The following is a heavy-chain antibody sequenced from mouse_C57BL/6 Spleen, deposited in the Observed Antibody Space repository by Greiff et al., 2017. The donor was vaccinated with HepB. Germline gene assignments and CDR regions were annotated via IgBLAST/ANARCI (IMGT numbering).Heavy chain of an antibody. CDR3: ARNRDYGPGDYAMDY. CDR1: GFSLTSYG. CDR2: IWSGGST. J-gene: IGHJ4*01. Sequence: QVHVKQSGPGLVQPSQSLSITCTVSGFSLTSYGVHWVRQSPGKGLEWLGVIWSGGSTDYNAAFISRLSISKDNSKSQVFFKMNSLQADDTAIYYCARNRDYGPGDYAMDYWGQGTSVTVSS. V-gene: IGHV2-2*01. D-gene: IGHD1-1*02.